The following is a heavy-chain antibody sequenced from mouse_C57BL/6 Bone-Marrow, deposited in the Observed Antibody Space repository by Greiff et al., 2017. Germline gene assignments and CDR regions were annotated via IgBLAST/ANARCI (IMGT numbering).Heavy chain of an antibody. CDR1: GYTFTDYE. D-gene: IGHD6-5*01. J-gene: IGHJ4*01. CDR3: TRFLCLAMDY. V-gene: IGHV1-15*01. CDR2: IDPETGGT. Sequence: QVQLQQSGAELVRPGASVKLSCKASGYTFTDYEMHWVKQTPVHGLEWIGAIDPETGGTAYNQKFKGKAILTADKSSSTAYMDLRSLPSENSAVYYCTRFLCLAMDYWGQGTSVTVSS.